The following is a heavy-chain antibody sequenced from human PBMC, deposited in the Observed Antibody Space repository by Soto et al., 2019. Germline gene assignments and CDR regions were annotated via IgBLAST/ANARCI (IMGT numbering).Heavy chain of an antibody. CDR3: ARDGYCSGGSCYSFESSDAFDI. V-gene: IGHV1-69*13. CDR1: GGTFSSYA. D-gene: IGHD2-15*01. CDR2: IIPIFGTA. J-gene: IGHJ3*02. Sequence: SLKVSCKASGGTFSSYAISWVRQAPGQGLEWMGGIIPIFGTANYAQKFQGRVTITADESTSTAYMELSSLRSEDTAVYYCARDGYCSGGSCYSFESSDAFDIWGQGTMVTVSS.